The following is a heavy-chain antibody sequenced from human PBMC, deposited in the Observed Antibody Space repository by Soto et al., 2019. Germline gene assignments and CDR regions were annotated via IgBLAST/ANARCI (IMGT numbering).Heavy chain of an antibody. CDR2: IWYDGSNK. V-gene: IGHV3-33*01. CDR1: GFTFSSYG. CDR3: ARDSPRVVAATLYGMDV. J-gene: IGHJ6*02. Sequence: QVQLVESGGGVVQPGRSLRLSCAASGFTFSSYGMHWVRQAPGKGLEWVAVIWYDGSNKYYADSVKGRFTISRDNSKNRLYLQMNSLRAEDTAVYYCARDSPRVVAATLYGMDVWGQGTTVTVSS. D-gene: IGHD2-15*01.